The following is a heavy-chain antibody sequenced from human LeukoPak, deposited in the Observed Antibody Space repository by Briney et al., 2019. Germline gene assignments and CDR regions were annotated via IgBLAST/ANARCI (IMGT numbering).Heavy chain of an antibody. J-gene: IGHJ4*02. CDR2: INPNSGGT. Sequence: ASVKVSCKASGYTFTGYYMHWVRQAPGQGLEWMGWINPNSGGTNYAQKFQDRVSMTRDTSISTTYMELSRLRSDDTAVYYCASVSPAPHRYCSGGSCYFDYWGQGTLVTVSS. V-gene: IGHV1-2*02. D-gene: IGHD2-15*01. CDR1: GYTFTGYY. CDR3: ASVSPAPHRYCSGGSCYFDY.